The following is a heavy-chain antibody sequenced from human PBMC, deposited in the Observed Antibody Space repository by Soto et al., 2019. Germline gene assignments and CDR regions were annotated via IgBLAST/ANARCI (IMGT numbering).Heavy chain of an antibody. CDR1: GASISSGDHY. D-gene: IGHD5-12*01. Sequence: SETLSLTCTVSGASISSGDHYWSWIRQSPGKGLEWIGYIYYRGSTDYNPSLKSRVTISVDTSKNQFSLKLSSVTTADTAVYYCARGAGYAVPWGQGTLVTVSS. V-gene: IGHV4-30-4*02. CDR3: ARGAGYAVP. J-gene: IGHJ5*02. CDR2: IYYRGST.